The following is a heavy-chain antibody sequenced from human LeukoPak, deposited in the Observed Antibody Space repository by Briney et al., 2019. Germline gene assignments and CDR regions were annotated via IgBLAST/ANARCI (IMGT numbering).Heavy chain of an antibody. J-gene: IGHJ4*02. CDR2: IYPGDSDT. Sequence: GESLKISCKASGYSFTSYWIGWVRQMPGKGLEWMGIIYPGDSDTRYSPSFQGQVTISADKSINTAYLQWSSLKASDTAMYYCARSSSYSPYYFDSWGQGTLVTVSS. CDR1: GYSFTSYW. V-gene: IGHV5-51*01. D-gene: IGHD3-22*01. CDR3: ARSSSYSPYYFDS.